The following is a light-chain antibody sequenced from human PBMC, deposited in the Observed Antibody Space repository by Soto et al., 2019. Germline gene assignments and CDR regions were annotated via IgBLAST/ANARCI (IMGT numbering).Light chain of an antibody. V-gene: IGKV3-11*01. CDR2: DAS. CDR3: QQRDGQPPYT. Sequence: EIVLTQSPATLSLSPGESATLSCRASQSVRGYVDWYQQKPGQAPRLLIHDASDRATGIPARFGGRGSGTYFTLTISSLEPEDFAVYYCQQRDGQPPYTFGQGTMLQIK. CDR1: QSVRGY. J-gene: IGKJ2*01.